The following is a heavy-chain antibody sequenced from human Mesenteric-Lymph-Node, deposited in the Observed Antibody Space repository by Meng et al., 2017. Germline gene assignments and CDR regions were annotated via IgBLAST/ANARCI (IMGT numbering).Heavy chain of an antibody. CDR1: GGAISISSW. D-gene: IGHD2-15*01. CDR3: ASHLGG. V-gene: IGHV4-4*02. Sequence: QVQRQGSGRGLVKPSGTLPRPCAVPGGAISISSWWGWGRQPPGKGLGWSGGIYHSGSTNYNPSLKSLVTISVDKSKNQFSLKLSAVTAADTAVYYCASHLGGWGQGTLVTVSS. J-gene: IGHJ4*02. CDR2: IYHSGST.